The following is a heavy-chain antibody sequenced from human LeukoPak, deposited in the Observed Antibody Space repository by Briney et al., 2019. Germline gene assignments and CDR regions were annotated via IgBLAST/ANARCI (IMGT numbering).Heavy chain of an antibody. CDR1: GGSISSATYY. Sequence: SQTLSLTCTVSGGSISSATYYWSWFRQPAGKELEWIGRISASGSTNYSPSLKSRLTISVDTSKHQFSLKLSSVTVTDTAVYYCASWSIAFRLVDYWGQGTLVTVSS. J-gene: IGHJ4*02. CDR3: ASWSIAFRLVDY. D-gene: IGHD3-3*02. CDR2: ISASGST. V-gene: IGHV4-61*02.